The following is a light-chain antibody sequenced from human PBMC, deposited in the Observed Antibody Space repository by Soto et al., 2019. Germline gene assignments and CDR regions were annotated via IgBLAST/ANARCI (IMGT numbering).Light chain of an antibody. CDR2: DVS. V-gene: IGLV2-14*03. Sequence: HSALTQPASVSGAAGLSIAISCTGTSSDVGGYNYVSWYQQHPGKAPKLIIYDVSNRPSGVSNRFSGSKSGNTASLTISGLQAEDEADYYCSSFTSSSTRVFGTGTKVTVL. J-gene: IGLJ1*01. CDR1: SSDVGGYNY. CDR3: SSFTSSSTRV.